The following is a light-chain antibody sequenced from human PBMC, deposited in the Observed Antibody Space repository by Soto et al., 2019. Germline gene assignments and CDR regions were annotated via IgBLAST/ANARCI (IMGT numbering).Light chain of an antibody. CDR2: DAS. Sequence: IQLTQSPSSLSASVGDRVTITCRASQDSTKYLAWYQQKQGKAPNILIYDASTLHSGVPSRFSGSGSGTDFTLTITQLQSEDFETYYCQHYLNYPITFGQGTRLEIK. V-gene: IGKV1-9*01. CDR3: QHYLNYPIT. CDR1: QDSTKY. J-gene: IGKJ5*01.